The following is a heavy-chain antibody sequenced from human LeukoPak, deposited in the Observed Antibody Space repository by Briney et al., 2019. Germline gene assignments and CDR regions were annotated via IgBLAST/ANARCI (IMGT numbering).Heavy chain of an antibody. D-gene: IGHD3-22*01. V-gene: IGHV1-2*02. CDR2: ISPNSGGT. J-gene: IGHJ5*02. Sequence: GASVKVSCKASGYTFTGYDMHWVRQAPGQGLEWMGWISPNSGGTNYAQKFQGRATMTRDTSISTAYMELSRLRSDDTAVYYSARDPVYYDSSGFNWFDPWGQGTLVTVSS. CDR1: GYTFTGYD. CDR3: ARDPVYYDSSGFNWFDP.